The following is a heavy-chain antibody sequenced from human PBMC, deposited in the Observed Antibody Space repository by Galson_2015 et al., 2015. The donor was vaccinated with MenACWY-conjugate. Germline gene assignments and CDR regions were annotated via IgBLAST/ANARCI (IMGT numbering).Heavy chain of an antibody. CDR2: ISSSSGATT. CDR1: GFLFSTYA. CDR3: ANMAVLTTSAFDF. Sequence: SLRLSCAASGFLFSTYAMTWVRQAPGKGLEWVSAISSSSGATTYYADSVKGRFTISRDNSRNTLFLQVDRLSAEGTAVYYCANMAVLTTSAFDFWGQGTLVTVSS. V-gene: IGHV3-23*01. J-gene: IGHJ4*02. D-gene: IGHD1-1*01.